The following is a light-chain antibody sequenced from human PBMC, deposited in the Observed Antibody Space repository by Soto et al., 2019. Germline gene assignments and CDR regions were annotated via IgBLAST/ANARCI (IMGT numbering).Light chain of an antibody. Sequence: QSALTQPPSASGSPGQSVTISCTGTKTDIGVYDFVSWYQHHPGKAPRLIIYEVVQRPSGVPDRFSGSKSGNTASLTVSGLQAAYEADYCGKSYAGSNTYVFGSGTKLTVL. CDR2: EVV. V-gene: IGLV2-8*01. CDR1: KTDIGVYDF. J-gene: IGLJ1*01. CDR3: KSYAGSNTYV.